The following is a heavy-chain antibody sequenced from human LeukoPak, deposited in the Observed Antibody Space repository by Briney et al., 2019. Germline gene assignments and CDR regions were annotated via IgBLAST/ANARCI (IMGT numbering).Heavy chain of an antibody. D-gene: IGHD2-21*02. CDR2: IKGGGGDP. Sequence: GGSLRLSRAASGFTFSTYAMGWVRQAPWKGLEWVSSIKGGGGDPFYADSVKGRFTISRDNSKNTLFLQLNSLRAEDTAVYYCARGGHDFNPFYWWGQGTLVTVSS. J-gene: IGHJ4*02. CDR1: GFTFSTYA. V-gene: IGHV3-23*01. CDR3: ARGGHDFNPFYW.